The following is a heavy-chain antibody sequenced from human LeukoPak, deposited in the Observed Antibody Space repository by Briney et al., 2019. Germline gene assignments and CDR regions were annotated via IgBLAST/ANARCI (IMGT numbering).Heavy chain of an antibody. J-gene: IGHJ4*02. Sequence: ASVKVSCKASGYTFTSYDINWVRQATGQGLEWMGWMNPNSGNTGYAQKFQGRVTMTRSTSISTAYMELSSLRSEDTAVYYCARGRRFGIQLWFFPQPFDCWGQGTLVTVSS. CDR3: ARGRRFGIQLWFFPQPFDC. CDR2: MNPNSGNT. V-gene: IGHV1-8*01. CDR1: GYTFTSYD. D-gene: IGHD5-18*01.